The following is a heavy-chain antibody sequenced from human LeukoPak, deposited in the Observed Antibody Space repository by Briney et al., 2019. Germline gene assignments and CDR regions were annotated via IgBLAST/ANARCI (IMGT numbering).Heavy chain of an antibody. CDR1: GGSFSDYY. V-gene: IGHV4-34*01. J-gene: IGHJ4*02. CDR3: ARGLGSTSQSYYFDY. D-gene: IGHD2-2*01. CDR2: LNHSGST. Sequence: SETLSLTCAVYGGSFSDYYWSWIRQPPGKGLEWIGELNHSGSTNYNPSLKSRVTISVDTSKNQFSLKLNSVTAADTAVYYCARGLGSTSQSYYFDYWGQGTLVTVSS.